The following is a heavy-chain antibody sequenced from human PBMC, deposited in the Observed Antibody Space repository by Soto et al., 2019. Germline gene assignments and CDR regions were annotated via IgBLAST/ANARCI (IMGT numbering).Heavy chain of an antibody. CDR3: ARSEYSISSVLGDYYYGMDV. CDR2: IIPIFGTA. V-gene: IGHV1-69*01. J-gene: IGHJ6*02. D-gene: IGHD6-6*01. CDR1: GGTFSSYA. Sequence: QVQLVQSGAEVKKPGSSVKVSCKASGGTFSSYAISWVRQAPGQGLEWMGGIIPIFGTANYAQKFQGRVTITADECTSTAYMELSSLRSEDTAVYYCARSEYSISSVLGDYYYGMDVWGQGTTVTGSS.